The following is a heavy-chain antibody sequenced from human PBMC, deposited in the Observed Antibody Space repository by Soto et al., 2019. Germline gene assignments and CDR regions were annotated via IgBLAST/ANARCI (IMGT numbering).Heavy chain of an antibody. Sequence: QVQLVDSGGGLVKPGGSLRLSCAASGFTFSDSYMSWIRPAPGKGLEWISYITFSGNTVYYADSLKGRFTISRDNAKNSLYLQMNRLRAEDTAVYSCARVSWREKYGMDVWGQVTTVTVSS. CDR1: GFTFSDSY. CDR3: ARVSWREKYGMDV. V-gene: IGHV3-11*01. CDR2: ITFSGNTV. J-gene: IGHJ6*02.